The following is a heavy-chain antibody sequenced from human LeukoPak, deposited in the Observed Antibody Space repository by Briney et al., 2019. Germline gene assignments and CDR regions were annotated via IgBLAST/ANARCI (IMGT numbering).Heavy chain of an antibody. V-gene: IGHV4-59*01. Sequence: PSETLSLTCTVSGGSISSYYWSWIRQPPRKGLEWIGYIYYSGSTNYNPSLKSRVTISVDTSKNQFSLKLSSVTAADTAVYYCARVIDTATFDAFDIWGQGTMVTVSS. D-gene: IGHD5-18*01. CDR1: GGSISSYY. CDR2: IYYSGST. CDR3: ARVIDTATFDAFDI. J-gene: IGHJ3*02.